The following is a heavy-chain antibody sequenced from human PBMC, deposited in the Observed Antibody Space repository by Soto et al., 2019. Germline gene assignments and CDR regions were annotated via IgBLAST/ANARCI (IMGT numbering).Heavy chain of an antibody. CDR3: AGLLRLYRNYYYGMDV. CDR2: INHSGST. CDR1: GGSFSGYY. V-gene: IGHV4-34*01. Sequence: QVQLQQWGAGLLKPSETLSLTCAVYGGSFSGYYWSWIRQPPGKGLEWIGEINHSGSTNYNPSLKSRVTISVDTSKNQFALKLSSVTAADTAVYYCAGLLRLYRNYYYGMDVWGQGTTVTVSS. D-gene: IGHD3-16*02. J-gene: IGHJ6*02.